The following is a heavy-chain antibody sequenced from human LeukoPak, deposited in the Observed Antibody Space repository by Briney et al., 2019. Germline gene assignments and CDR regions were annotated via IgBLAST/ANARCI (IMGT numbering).Heavy chain of an antibody. D-gene: IGHD3-22*01. Sequence: SETLSLTCTVSSASITSSPYFWGWIRQSPGKGLEWIGSISYSGTTYYNPSLKSRVTISVDTSKNQFSLKLSSVTAADTAVYYCARDPGPDYYDSSDYWGQGTLVTVSS. CDR3: ARDPGPDYYDSSDY. CDR1: SASITSSPYF. J-gene: IGHJ4*02. V-gene: IGHV4-39*07. CDR2: ISYSGTT.